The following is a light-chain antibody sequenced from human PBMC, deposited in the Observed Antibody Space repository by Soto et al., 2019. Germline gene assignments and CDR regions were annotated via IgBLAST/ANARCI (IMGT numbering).Light chain of an antibody. Sequence: DIQMTQSPSSLSVSVGDRVTITCRASQKISSFLTWYQQTPGKAPKLLIYTTSTLQSGVPSRFSGSGSGTVFTLTISSLQPEDLPTYYCQQSYSTPHTFVRGTMLEIK. CDR1: QKISSF. CDR3: QQSYSTPHT. J-gene: IGKJ2*01. CDR2: TTS. V-gene: IGKV1-39*01.